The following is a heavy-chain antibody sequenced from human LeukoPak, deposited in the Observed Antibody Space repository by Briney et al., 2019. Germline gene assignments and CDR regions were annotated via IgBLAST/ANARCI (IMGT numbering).Heavy chain of an antibody. D-gene: IGHD5-12*01. CDR3: ARGRYSGTTYYFDY. CDR1: GFTFSTSW. V-gene: IGHV3-7*03. Sequence: GGSLRLSSAASGFTFSTSWMSWVRQVPGKGLEWVANIKKDGSETYYVDPVKGRFTISGDNAKNSLYLQMNSLRAEDTAMYYCARGRYSGTTYYFDYWGQGTLVTVSS. J-gene: IGHJ4*02. CDR2: IKKDGSET.